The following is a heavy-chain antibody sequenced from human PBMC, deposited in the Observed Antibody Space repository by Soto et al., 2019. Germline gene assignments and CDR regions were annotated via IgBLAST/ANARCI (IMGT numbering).Heavy chain of an antibody. Sequence: QVQLVQSGGGVVQPGRSLRLSCAASGFIFSNYGMHWVRQAPGKGLVWVAVISHNGKVQYYADSVKGRFTISRDNSKNTLYLQMNSLRADATAAYYCAKESTARVRHMLDMWGQGTMVTVSS. CDR3: AKESTARVRHMLDM. J-gene: IGHJ3*02. CDR1: GFIFSNYG. D-gene: IGHD5-18*01. CDR2: ISHNGKVQ. V-gene: IGHV3-30*18.